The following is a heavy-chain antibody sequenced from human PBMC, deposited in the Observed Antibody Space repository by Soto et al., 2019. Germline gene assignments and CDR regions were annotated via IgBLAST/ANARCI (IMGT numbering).Heavy chain of an antibody. CDR2: ISYDGSNK. Sequence: PGGSLRLSCAASGFTFSSYGMHWVRQAPGKGLEWVAVISYDGSNKYYADSVKGRFTISRDNSKNTLYLQMNSLRAEDTAVYYCAKDRVYGDDPWDYYYGMDVWGRGTTVTVSS. CDR3: AKDRVYGDDPWDYYYGMDV. J-gene: IGHJ6*02. D-gene: IGHD4-17*01. V-gene: IGHV3-30*18. CDR1: GFTFSSYG.